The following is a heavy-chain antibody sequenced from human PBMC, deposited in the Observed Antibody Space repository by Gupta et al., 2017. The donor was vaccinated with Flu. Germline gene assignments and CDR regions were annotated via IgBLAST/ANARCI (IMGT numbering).Heavy chain of an antibody. CDR2: IWYDGSNK. V-gene: IGHV3-33*01. D-gene: IGHD2-2*01. CDR3: ARDKVPATPRHAFDI. CDR1: GFTFSSYG. J-gene: IGHJ3*02. Sequence: QVQLVESGGGVVQPGRSRRLPCAASGFTFSSYGRHWVRQAPGKGLEWVAVIWYDGSNKYYADSVKGRFTISRDNSKNTLYLQMNSLRAEDTAVYYCARDKVPATPRHAFDIWGQGTMVTVSS.